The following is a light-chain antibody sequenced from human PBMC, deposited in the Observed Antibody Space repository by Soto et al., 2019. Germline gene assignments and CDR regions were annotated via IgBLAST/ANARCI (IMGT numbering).Light chain of an antibody. CDR3: QQLKSFPLS. J-gene: IGKJ4*01. CDR2: AAY. V-gene: IGKV1-9*01. CDR1: QGISSS. Sequence: IQLTQSPSSLSASVGDRVTITCRARQGISSSLAWSQQQPGKAPKLLFYAAYTLQSGVPSRFSVSGSGTDVTLTISSQQPEDFANYYCQQLKSFPLSFGGGTTVQIK.